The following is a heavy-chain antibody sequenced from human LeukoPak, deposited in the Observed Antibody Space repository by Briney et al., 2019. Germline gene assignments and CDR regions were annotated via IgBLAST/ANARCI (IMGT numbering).Heavy chain of an antibody. Sequence: GGSLRLSCAASGFTFSSYGMHWVRQAPGKGLEWVAFIRYDGRNKYYADSVKGRFTISRDNSKNTLYLQMNSLRAEDTAVYYCAKGEGWQQPHYYYMDVWGKGTTVTISS. V-gene: IGHV3-30*02. CDR2: IRYDGRNK. CDR1: GFTFSSYG. D-gene: IGHD6-13*01. CDR3: AKGEGWQQPHYYYMDV. J-gene: IGHJ6*03.